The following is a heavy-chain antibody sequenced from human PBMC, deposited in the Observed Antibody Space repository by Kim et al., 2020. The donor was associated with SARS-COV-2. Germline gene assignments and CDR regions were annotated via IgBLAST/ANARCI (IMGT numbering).Heavy chain of an antibody. CDR2: INAGNGNT. V-gene: IGHV1-3*01. Sequence: ASVKVSCKASGYTFTSYAMHWVRQAPGQRLEWMGWINAGNGNTKYSQKFQGRATITRDTSASTAYMELSSLRSEDTAVYYCARADWNHGAVDYWGQGTLVTVSS. D-gene: IGHD1-1*01. CDR3: ARADWNHGAVDY. CDR1: GYTFTSYA. J-gene: IGHJ4*02.